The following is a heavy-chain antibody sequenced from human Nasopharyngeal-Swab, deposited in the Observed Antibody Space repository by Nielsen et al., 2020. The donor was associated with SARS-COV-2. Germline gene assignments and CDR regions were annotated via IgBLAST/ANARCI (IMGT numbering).Heavy chain of an antibody. Sequence: GESLKISCAASGFTLSRHWMHWVRQESGKALVWVSCVKSDGSITHYADYVKGRFTISRDNAKNTLYLQMNSLRAEDTAVYYCARAKASGSLKYYGMDVWGQGTTVTVSS. D-gene: IGHD1-26*01. J-gene: IGHJ6*02. CDR3: ARAKASGSLKYYGMDV. V-gene: IGHV3-74*01. CDR1: GFTLSRHW. CDR2: VKSDGSIT.